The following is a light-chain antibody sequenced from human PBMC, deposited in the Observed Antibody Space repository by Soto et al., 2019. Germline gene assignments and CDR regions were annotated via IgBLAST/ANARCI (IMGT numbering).Light chain of an antibody. CDR1: SSDVGGYNY. CDR3: SSYAGSNNYV. CDR2: EVT. V-gene: IGLV2-8*01. Sequence: QSALTQPPSASGSPGQSVTISCTGTSSDVGGYNYVSWYQQHPGKVPKLMIYEVTKRPSGVPDRFSGSKSGVTASLTVSGLQAEDEADYYCSSYAGSNNYVFGTGTKLTVL. J-gene: IGLJ1*01.